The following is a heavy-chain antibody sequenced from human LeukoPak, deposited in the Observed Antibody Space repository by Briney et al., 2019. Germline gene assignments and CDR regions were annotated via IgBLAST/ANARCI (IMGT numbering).Heavy chain of an antibody. Sequence: GGSLRLSCTASGFTFGTYWMSWVRQAPGKGLEWVANIKQDGSDKYYVDSVRGRFTISRDNAKNTLSLQMNSLRAEDLAVYYCARDYGNYRRGFDIWGQGTMVTVSS. V-gene: IGHV3-7*05. CDR3: ARDYGNYRRGFDI. CDR1: GFTFGTYW. CDR2: IKQDGSDK. D-gene: IGHD4-17*01. J-gene: IGHJ3*02.